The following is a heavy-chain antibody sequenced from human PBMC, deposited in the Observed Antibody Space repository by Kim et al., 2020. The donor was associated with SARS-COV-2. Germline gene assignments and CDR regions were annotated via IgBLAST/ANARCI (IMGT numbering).Heavy chain of an antibody. Sequence: YSGSTYYNPSLKSRVTISVDTSKNQFSLKLSSVTAADTAVYYCARGDFDYWGQGTLVTVSS. CDR2: YSGST. J-gene: IGHJ4*02. CDR3: ARGDFDY. V-gene: IGHV4-39*01. D-gene: IGHD1-26*01.